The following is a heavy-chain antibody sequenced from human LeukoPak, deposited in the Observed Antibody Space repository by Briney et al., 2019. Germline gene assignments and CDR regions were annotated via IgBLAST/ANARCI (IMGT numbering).Heavy chain of an antibody. CDR2: IYYSGST. D-gene: IGHD3-9*01. CDR1: GGSISSYY. V-gene: IGHV4-59*01. CDR3: ARTYYDILTGYYYFDY. Sequence: SETLSLTCTVSGGSISSYYWSWIRQPPGKGLEWIGYIYYSGSTNYNPSLKSRVTISVDTSKNQFSLKLSSVTAADTAVYYCARTYYDILTGYYYFDYWGQGTLVTVSS. J-gene: IGHJ4*02.